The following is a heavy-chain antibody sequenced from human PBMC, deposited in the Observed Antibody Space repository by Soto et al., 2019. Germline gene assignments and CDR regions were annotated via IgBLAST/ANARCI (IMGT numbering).Heavy chain of an antibody. CDR3: AKDVYSSGWPHFDY. Sequence: PGGSLRLSCAASGFTFSSYGMHWVRQAPGKGLEWVAVISYDGSNKYYADSVKGRFTISRDNSKNTLYLQMNSLRAEDTAVYYCAKDVYSSGWPHFDYWGQGTLVTVSS. CDR2: ISYDGSNK. J-gene: IGHJ4*02. V-gene: IGHV3-30*18. CDR1: GFTFSSYG. D-gene: IGHD6-19*01.